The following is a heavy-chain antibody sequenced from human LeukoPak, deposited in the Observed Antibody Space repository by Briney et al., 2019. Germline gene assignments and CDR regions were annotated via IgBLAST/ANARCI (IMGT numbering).Heavy chain of an antibody. J-gene: IGHJ4*02. Sequence: SETLSLTCTVSGGSISSYYRSWIRQPPGKGLEWIGYIYYSGSTNYNPSLKSRVTISVDTSKNQFSLKLSSVTAADTAVYYCARVPPAAKAFDYWGQGTLVTVSS. CDR3: ARVPPAAKAFDY. CDR1: GGSISSYY. CDR2: IYYSGST. V-gene: IGHV4-59*01. D-gene: IGHD2-2*01.